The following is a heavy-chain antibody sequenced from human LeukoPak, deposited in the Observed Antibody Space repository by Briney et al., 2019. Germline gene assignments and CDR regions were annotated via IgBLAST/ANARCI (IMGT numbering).Heavy chain of an antibody. CDR1: VYTFTSYG. CDR2: SSAYNGNT. Sequence: APVKVSCKASVYTFTSYGSSCVRQSPGQELEWSVWSSAYNGNTNYAQKLQGRVTMTTDTPTSTAYMELRSLRSDDTAVYYCARDFDDILTGYYPSTSTLGYWGQGTLVTVSS. J-gene: IGHJ4*02. CDR3: ARDFDDILTGYYPSTSTLGY. D-gene: IGHD3-9*01. V-gene: IGHV1-18*01.